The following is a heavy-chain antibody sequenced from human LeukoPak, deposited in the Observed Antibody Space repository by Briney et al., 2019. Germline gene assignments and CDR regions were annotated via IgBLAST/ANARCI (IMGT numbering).Heavy chain of an antibody. CDR1: GFTFSSYG. CDR2: ISYDGSNK. D-gene: IGHD3-3*01. CDR3: ASYYDFWSGYDY. J-gene: IGHJ4*02. V-gene: IGHV3-30*03. Sequence: TRGSPRLSCAASGFTFSSYGMHWVRQAPGKGLEWVAVISYDGSNKYYADSVKGRFTISRDNSKNTLYLQMNSLRAEDTAVYYCASYYDFWSGYDYWGQGTLVTVSS.